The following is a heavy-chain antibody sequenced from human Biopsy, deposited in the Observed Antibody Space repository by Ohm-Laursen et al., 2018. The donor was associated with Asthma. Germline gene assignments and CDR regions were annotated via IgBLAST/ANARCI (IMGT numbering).Heavy chain of an antibody. V-gene: IGHV4-4*02. Sequence: TLSLTCPVSGGSIISSSWWSWVRQTPGKGLEWIGEIYHSGPTNYNPSLKSRVTISVDKSKNQFSLKLTSVTAADTAVYYCARTTYGHDGFDPWGQGTLVTVSS. D-gene: IGHD4-17*01. J-gene: IGHJ5*02. CDR1: GGSIISSSW. CDR2: IYHSGPT. CDR3: ARTTYGHDGFDP.